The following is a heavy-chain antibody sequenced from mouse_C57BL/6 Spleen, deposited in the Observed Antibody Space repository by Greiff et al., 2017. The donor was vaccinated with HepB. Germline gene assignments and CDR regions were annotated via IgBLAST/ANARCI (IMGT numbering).Heavy chain of an antibody. D-gene: IGHD1-1*01. CDR1: GFTFSDYG. CDR3: ARLHYGSSPYAMDY. V-gene: IGHV5-17*01. Sequence: EVKLMESGGGLVKPGGSLKLSCAASGFTFSDYGMHWVRQAPEKGLEWVAYISSGSSTIYYADTVKGRFTISRDNAKNTLFLQMTSLRSEDTAMYYCARLHYGSSPYAMDYWGQGTSVTVSS. J-gene: IGHJ4*01. CDR2: ISSGSSTI.